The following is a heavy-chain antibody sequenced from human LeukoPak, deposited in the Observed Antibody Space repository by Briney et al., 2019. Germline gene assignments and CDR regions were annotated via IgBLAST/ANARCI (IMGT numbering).Heavy chain of an antibody. Sequence: ASVTVSCKASGYTFTIYGISWVRQAPGQGLEWMGWISAYNGNTNYAQKLQGRVTMTTDTSTSTAYMELRSLRSDDTAVYYCAREGVVVPAPGAFDIWGQGTMVTVSS. CDR3: AREGVVVPAPGAFDI. D-gene: IGHD2-2*01. V-gene: IGHV1-18*01. CDR2: ISAYNGNT. CDR1: GYTFTIYG. J-gene: IGHJ3*02.